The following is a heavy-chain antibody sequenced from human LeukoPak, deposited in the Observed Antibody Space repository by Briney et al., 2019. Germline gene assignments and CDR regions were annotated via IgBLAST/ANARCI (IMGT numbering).Heavy chain of an antibody. V-gene: IGHV1-2*02. CDR2: INPNSGGT. J-gene: IGHJ6*03. D-gene: IGHD3-10*01. CDR3: AGYYGSGSYFRNYYYFYMDV. CDR1: GYTFTGYY. Sequence: EASVKVSCKASGYTFTGYYMHWVRQAPGQGLEWMGWINPNSGGTNYAQKFQGRVTMTRDTSISTAYMELSSLRSDDTAVYYCAGYYGSGSYFRNYYYFYMDVWGKGTTVTVSS.